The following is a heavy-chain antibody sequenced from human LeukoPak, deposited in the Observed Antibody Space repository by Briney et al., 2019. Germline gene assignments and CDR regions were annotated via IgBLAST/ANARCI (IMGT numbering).Heavy chain of an antibody. J-gene: IGHJ6*03. Sequence: PGGSLRLSCEASGFSFTDYYVTWIRQAPGEGLEWVSYISRTGHSTYYGDSVAGRFTISRDTAKNSLFLQMTSLRAEDTAVYYCARAGDSGDFPLGYFYYMDVWGKGTTVTVSS. D-gene: IGHD4-17*01. CDR1: GFSFTDYY. CDR2: ISRTGHST. CDR3: ARAGDSGDFPLGYFYYMDV. V-gene: IGHV3-11*01.